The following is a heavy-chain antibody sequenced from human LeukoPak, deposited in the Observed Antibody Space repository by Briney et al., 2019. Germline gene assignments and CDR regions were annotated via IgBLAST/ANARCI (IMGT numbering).Heavy chain of an antibody. Sequence: ASVKVSCKASGYTFTSYDINWVRQATGQGLEWMGWMNPNSGNTGYAQKFQGRVTITRNTSISTAYTELSSLRSEDTAVYYCARRVDYGDYYDYWGQGTLVTVSS. CDR1: GYTFTSYD. CDR2: MNPNSGNT. J-gene: IGHJ4*02. V-gene: IGHV1-8*03. CDR3: ARRVDYGDYYDY. D-gene: IGHD4-17*01.